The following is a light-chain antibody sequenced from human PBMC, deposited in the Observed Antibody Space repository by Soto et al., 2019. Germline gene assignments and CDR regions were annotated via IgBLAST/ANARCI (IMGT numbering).Light chain of an antibody. CDR2: DTS. CDR1: QSVSSK. J-gene: IGKJ5*01. V-gene: IGKV3-15*01. CDR3: QQYNDWFSIT. Sequence: IVMTHSPATLSVSPWEIAALSCRASQSVSSKLAWYRQRPGQAPRLVIYDTSTRATGVPARFSGSGSGTEFTLTISSLQSEDFGVYYCQQYNDWFSITFGQGTRLEIK.